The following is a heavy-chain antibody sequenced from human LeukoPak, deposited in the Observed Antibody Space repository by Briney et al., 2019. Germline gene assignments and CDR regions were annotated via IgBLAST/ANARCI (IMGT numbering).Heavy chain of an antibody. CDR3: AGNYYGSGSYYSEDRY. V-gene: IGHV4-39*07. J-gene: IGHJ4*02. Sequence: SETLSLTCTVSGGSIRSSSYYWDWIRQTPGKGLEWIGSIYYSGKTYYNPSLKSRVTISVDTSKNQFSLKLSSVTAADTAVYYCAGNYYGSGSYYSEDRYWGQGTLVTVSS. CDR2: IYYSGKT. CDR1: GGSIRSSSYY. D-gene: IGHD3-10*01.